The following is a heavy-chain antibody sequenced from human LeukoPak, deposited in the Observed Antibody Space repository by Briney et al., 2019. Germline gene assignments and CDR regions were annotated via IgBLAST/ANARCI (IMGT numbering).Heavy chain of an antibody. V-gene: IGHV4-34*01. CDR1: GGSFSGYY. J-gene: IGHJ4*02. CDR2: INHSGST. D-gene: IGHD3-3*01. Sequence: SETLSLTCVVYGGSFSGYYWSWIRQPPGKGLEWIGEINHSGSTNYNPSLKSRVTISVDTSKNEFSLKLSSVTAADTAVYYCARWRRAETFDYWGQGTLVTVSS. CDR3: ARWRRAETFDY.